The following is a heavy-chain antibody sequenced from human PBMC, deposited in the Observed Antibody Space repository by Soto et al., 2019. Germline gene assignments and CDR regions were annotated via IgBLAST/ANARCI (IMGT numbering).Heavy chain of an antibody. CDR2: INPLSGIP. Sequence: QVQLVQSGAEVKKPESSVKVSCTTSGGTFVRHVISWVRQAPGQGPEWMGKINPLSGIPNYAQKFQDRVTFTADTDSSTAYMELSSLRSDDTAVYYCAAPACAATWCSPSHNLDHWGQGTLVTVSP. D-gene: IGHD2-2*01. CDR1: GGTFVRHV. J-gene: IGHJ4*02. CDR3: AAPACAATWCSPSHNLDH. V-gene: IGHV1-69*09.